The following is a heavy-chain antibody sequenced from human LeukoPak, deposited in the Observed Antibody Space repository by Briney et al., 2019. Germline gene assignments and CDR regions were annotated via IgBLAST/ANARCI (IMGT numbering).Heavy chain of an antibody. D-gene: IGHD3-9*01. V-gene: IGHV4-34*01. Sequence: SSETLSLTCAVYGGSFSGYYWSWIRQPPGKGLEWIGEIKHSGSTNYNPSFKSGLTISVTTSKKQSSLKLTSVTAADTPAYYYARGVSLGNRILTGRSFDYWGKGNLVTVSS. CDR2: IKHSGST. CDR3: ARGVSLGNRILTGRSFDY. CDR1: GGSFSGYY. J-gene: IGHJ4*02.